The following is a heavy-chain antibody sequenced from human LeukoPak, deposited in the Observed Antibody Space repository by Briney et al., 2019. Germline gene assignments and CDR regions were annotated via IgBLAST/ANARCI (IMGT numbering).Heavy chain of an antibody. CDR1: GHTFTDYY. J-gene: IGHJ4*02. CDR2: INPNSGGT. CDR3: TRGLSIATRPAYYFDY. D-gene: IGHD6-6*01. V-gene: IGHV1-2*02. Sequence: GASVKVSGKASGHTFTDYYMHWVRQAPGQGFEWMGWINPNSGGTNYAQKFQGRVTMTRDTSISTAYMELTSLRSDDTAVYYCTRGLSIATRPAYYFDYWGQGTLVTVSS.